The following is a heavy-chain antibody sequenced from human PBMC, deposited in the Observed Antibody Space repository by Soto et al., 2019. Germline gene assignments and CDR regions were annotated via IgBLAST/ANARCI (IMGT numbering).Heavy chain of an antibody. Sequence: QLQLVQSGAEVREPGSSVKVSCKASGCTFSSYTVIWVRQAPGQGLEWMGGITPTLNIAKYAEKFQGRVTITADESTSTVNMHLSSLRSEDTAVYFCARGYYSGSNPSSFDYWGQGTLVDVSS. V-gene: IGHV1-69*01. CDR1: GCTFSSYT. J-gene: IGHJ4*02. D-gene: IGHD1-26*01. CDR3: ARGYYSGSNPSSFDY. CDR2: ITPTLNIA.